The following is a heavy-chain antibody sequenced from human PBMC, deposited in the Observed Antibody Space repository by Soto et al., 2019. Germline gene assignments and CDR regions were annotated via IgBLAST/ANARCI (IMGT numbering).Heavy chain of an antibody. J-gene: IGHJ2*01. Sequence: QVQLVESGGGVVQPGRSLRLSCAASGFTFSSYGMHWVRQGPGKGLEWVAVISYDGSNKYYADSVKGRFTISRDNSKNTLYLQINSLRAEDTAVYYCAKDQAVTIYWYFDLWGRGTLVTVSS. CDR1: GFTFSSYG. CDR3: AKDQAVTIYWYFDL. D-gene: IGHD4-17*01. CDR2: ISYDGSNK. V-gene: IGHV3-30*18.